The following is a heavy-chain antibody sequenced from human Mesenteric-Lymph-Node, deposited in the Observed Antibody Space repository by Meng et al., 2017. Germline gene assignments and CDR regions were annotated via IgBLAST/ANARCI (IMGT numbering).Heavy chain of an antibody. Sequence: QEQLQQWAAGLLKSSATLSLTCAVYGGSFSGYYWSWIRQPPGKGLEWIGEIYHSGSTNYNPSLKSRVTISVDKSKNQFSLKLSSVTAADTAVYYCARVAAAGNEWFDPWGQGTLVTVSS. D-gene: IGHD6-13*01. J-gene: IGHJ5*02. CDR2: IYHSGST. V-gene: IGHV4-34*01. CDR3: ARVAAAGNEWFDP. CDR1: GGSFSGYY.